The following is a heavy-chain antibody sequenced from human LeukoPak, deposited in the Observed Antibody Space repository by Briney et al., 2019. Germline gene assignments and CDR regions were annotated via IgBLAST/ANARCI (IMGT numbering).Heavy chain of an antibody. CDR2: IYYSGST. CDR3: ARHTSDGDFAFDL. Sequence: SETPSLTCAVSGYSISSGYYWGWIRQPPGKGLEWIGTIYYSGSTHDNPSLKSRVTISVDTSKTQFSLKLSSVTAADTAVYFCARHTSDGDFAFDLWGQGTMVTVSS. CDR1: GYSISSGYY. V-gene: IGHV4-38-2*01. D-gene: IGHD4-17*01. J-gene: IGHJ3*01.